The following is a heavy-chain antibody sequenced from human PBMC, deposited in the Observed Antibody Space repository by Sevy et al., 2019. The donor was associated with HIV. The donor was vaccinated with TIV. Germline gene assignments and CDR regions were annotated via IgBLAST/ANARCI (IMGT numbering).Heavy chain of an antibody. V-gene: IGHV3-23*01. CDR2: IIVTSART. CDR1: GFTFSNYG. Sequence: GGSLRLSCVGSGFTFSNYGMTWVRQAPGKGLEWVSSIIVTSARTYYSDSVRGRFTVSRDNSENTLYLQMNSLRAEDTAVYYCAKDPNDYCHSFDIWGHGTLVTVSS. D-gene: IGHD1-1*01. J-gene: IGHJ3*02. CDR3: AKDPNDYCHSFDI.